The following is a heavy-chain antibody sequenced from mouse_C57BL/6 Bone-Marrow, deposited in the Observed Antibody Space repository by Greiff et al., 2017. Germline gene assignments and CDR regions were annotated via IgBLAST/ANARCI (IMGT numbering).Heavy chain of an antibody. CDR1: GYTFTSYW. Sequence: QVQLQQPGAELVRPGSSVKLSCKASGYTFTSYWMHWVKQRPIQGLEWIGNIDPSDSETHYNQKFKDKATLTVDKSSSTAYMQLSSLTSEDSAVYYCATYYYGHYYAMDYWGQGTSVTVSS. CDR3: ATYYYGHYYAMDY. D-gene: IGHD1-1*01. CDR2: IDPSDSET. J-gene: IGHJ4*01. V-gene: IGHV1-52*01.